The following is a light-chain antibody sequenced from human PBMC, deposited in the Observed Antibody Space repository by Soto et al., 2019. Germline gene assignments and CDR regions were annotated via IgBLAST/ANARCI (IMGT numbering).Light chain of an antibody. CDR1: SDDVGGYNY. CDR2: EVT. V-gene: IGLV2-14*03. CDR3: CSFAGSYYV. J-gene: IGLJ1*01. Sequence: QSALTQPASVSGSPGQSITISCTGTSDDVGGYNYVSWYQQHSGKAPKLIIYEVTNRPSGVSNRFSGSKSGNTASLTISGLQGEDEADYYCCSFAGSYYVFGTGTKLTVL.